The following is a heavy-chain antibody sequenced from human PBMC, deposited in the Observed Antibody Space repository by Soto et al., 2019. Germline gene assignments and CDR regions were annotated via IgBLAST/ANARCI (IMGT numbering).Heavy chain of an antibody. D-gene: IGHD3-3*01. CDR3: ARTTEWLLPRGYFDY. V-gene: IGHV1-69*01. CDR1: GGTFSSYA. J-gene: IGHJ4*02. Sequence: QVQLVQSGAEVKKPGSSVKVSCKASGGTFSSYAISWVRQAPGQGLEWMGGIIPIFGTANYAQKFQGRVTIDEDESTSTADMELSSLRSEATAVYYCARTTEWLLPRGYFDYWGQGTLVTVSS. CDR2: IIPIFGTA.